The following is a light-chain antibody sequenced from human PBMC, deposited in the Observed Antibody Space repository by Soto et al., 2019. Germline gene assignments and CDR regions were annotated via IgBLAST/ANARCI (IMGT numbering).Light chain of an antibody. CDR1: QTISTM. CDR3: QQYDNLPLT. V-gene: IGKV1-33*01. Sequence: DIQMTQSPSTLPASVGDRVTITCRASQTISTMLAWYQQKPGKAPKLLIYDASNLETGVPSRFSGSGSGTDFTFTISSLQPEDIATYYCQQYDNLPLTFGGGTKVDIK. CDR2: DAS. J-gene: IGKJ4*01.